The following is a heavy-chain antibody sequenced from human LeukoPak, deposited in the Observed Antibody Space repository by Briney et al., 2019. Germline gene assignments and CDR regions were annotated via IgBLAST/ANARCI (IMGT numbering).Heavy chain of an antibody. D-gene: IGHD2-2*01. CDR2: IKVSSGRT. J-gene: IGHJ4*02. V-gene: IGHV1-46*01. Sequence: GASVKVSSKASGYTFSDCYVHWVRQAPGQGLEWIGIIKVSSGRTDYAQKFQGRVTMTRDMSTSTVYMELTNLRSEDTAMYYCARAPPESYHFDYWGQGTLVTVSS. CDR1: GYTFSDCY. CDR3: ARAPPESYHFDY.